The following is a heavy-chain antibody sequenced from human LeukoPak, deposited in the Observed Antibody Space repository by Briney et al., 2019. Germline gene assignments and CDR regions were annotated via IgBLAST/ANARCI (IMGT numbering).Heavy chain of an antibody. Sequence: GGSLRLSCAASGFTFSSYWMSWVRQAPGKGLEWVANIKQDGSEKYYEDSVKGRFTISRDNAKNSLYLQMNSLRAEDTAVYYCARDTPPHYYDSSGQDAFDIWGQGTMVTVSS. V-gene: IGHV3-7*01. CDR3: ARDTPPHYYDSSGQDAFDI. CDR2: IKQDGSEK. D-gene: IGHD3-22*01. J-gene: IGHJ3*02. CDR1: GFTFSSYW.